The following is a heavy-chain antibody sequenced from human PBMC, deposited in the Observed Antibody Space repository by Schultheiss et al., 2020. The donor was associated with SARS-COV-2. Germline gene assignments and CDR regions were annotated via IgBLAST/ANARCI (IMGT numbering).Heavy chain of an antibody. CDR1: GFTFSSYA. Sequence: GGSLRLSCAASGFTFSSYAMSWVRQAPGKGLEWVSGISWNSGSIGYADSVKGRFTISRDNAKNSLFLQMNSLRAEDTAVYYCAGATVWGLMGKYYFDYWGQGTLVTVSS. V-gene: IGHV3-20*04. J-gene: IGHJ4*02. CDR2: ISWNSGSI. CDR3: AGATVWGLMGKYYFDY. D-gene: IGHD3-10*01.